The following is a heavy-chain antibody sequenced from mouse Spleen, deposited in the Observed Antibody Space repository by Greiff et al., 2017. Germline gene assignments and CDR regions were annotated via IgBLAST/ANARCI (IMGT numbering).Heavy chain of an antibody. V-gene: IGHV1-55*01. CDR1: GYTFTSYW. CDR3: ARRGYRYDENYFDY. Sequence: QVQLQQSGAELAKPGASVKLSCKASGYTFTSYWITWVKQRPGQGLEWIGDIYPGSGSTNYNEKFKSKATLTVDTSSSTAYMQLSSLTSEDSAVYYCARRGYRYDENYFDYWGQGTTLTVSS. CDR2: IYPGSGST. J-gene: IGHJ2*01. D-gene: IGHD2-14*01.